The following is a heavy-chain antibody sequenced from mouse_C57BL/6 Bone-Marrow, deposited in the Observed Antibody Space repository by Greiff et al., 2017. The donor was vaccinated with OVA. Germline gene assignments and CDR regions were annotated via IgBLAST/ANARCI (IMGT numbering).Heavy chain of an antibody. J-gene: IGHJ4*01. CDR1: GYSFTSYY. CDR3: AVSPDGYHYAMDY. Sequence: QVQLQQSGPELVKPGASVKISCKASGYSFTSYYIHWVKQRPGQGLEWIGWIYPGSGNTKYNEKFKGKATLTADTSSSTAYMQLSSLTSEDSAVYYCAVSPDGYHYAMDYWGQGTSVTVSS. CDR2: IYPGSGNT. D-gene: IGHD2-3*01. V-gene: IGHV1-66*01.